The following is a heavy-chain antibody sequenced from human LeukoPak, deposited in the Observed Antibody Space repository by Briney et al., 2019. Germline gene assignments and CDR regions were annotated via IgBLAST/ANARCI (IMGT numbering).Heavy chain of an antibody. V-gene: IGHV4-39*07. J-gene: IGHJ2*01. CDR1: GGSISSSPYY. D-gene: IGHD3-9*01. CDR3: ARGALLRYFDWLWYFDL. Sequence: SETLSLTCTVSGGSISSSPYYWGWIRQPPGKGLEWIVSIYYSGSTYYNPSLKSRVTISVDTSKNQFSLKLSSVTAADTAVYYCARGALLRYFDWLWYFDLWGRGTLVTVSS. CDR2: IYYSGST.